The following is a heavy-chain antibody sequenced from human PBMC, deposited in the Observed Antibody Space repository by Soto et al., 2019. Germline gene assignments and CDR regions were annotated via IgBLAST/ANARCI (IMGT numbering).Heavy chain of an antibody. J-gene: IGHJ4*02. D-gene: IGHD3-9*01. CDR3: ARDGHYDLLTGYLGLDY. CDR2: IYYSGST. V-gene: IGHV4-31*03. Sequence: SETLSLTCTVSGGSISSGGYYWSWIRQHPGKGLEWIGYIYYSGSTYYNPPLKSRATVSVDTSKNQFSLRLSSVTAADTAMYFCARDGHYDLLTGYLGLDYWSQGNMVTVSS. CDR1: GGSISSGGYY.